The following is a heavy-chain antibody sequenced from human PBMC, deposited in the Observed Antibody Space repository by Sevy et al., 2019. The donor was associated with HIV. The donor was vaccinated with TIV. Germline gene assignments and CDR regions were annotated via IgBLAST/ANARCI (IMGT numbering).Heavy chain of an antibody. D-gene: IGHD5-12*01. Sequence: GGSLRLSCAASGFTFSTYDMHWVRQAPGKGLEWVALIWYDGTNKYYADSANGGFTISSDNSKKKLSLQMNSLRAEDTAVYYCARYRDGYNYDYWGQGTLVTVSS. J-gene: IGHJ4*02. CDR1: GFTFSTYD. V-gene: IGHV3-33*01. CDR3: ARYRDGYNYDY. CDR2: IWYDGTNK.